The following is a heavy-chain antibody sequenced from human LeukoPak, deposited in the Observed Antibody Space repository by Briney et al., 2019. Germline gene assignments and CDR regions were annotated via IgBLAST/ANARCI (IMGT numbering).Heavy chain of an antibody. CDR3: ARGGRVRGVIFYYMDV. V-gene: IGHV4-39*07. Sequence: SETLSLTCTVSGGSISSGSYYWSWIRQPPGKGLEWIGEINHSGSTNYNPSLKSRVTISVDTSKNQFSLKLSSVTAADTAVYYCARGGRVRGVIFYYMDVWGKGTTVTVSS. CDR1: GGSISSGSYY. D-gene: IGHD3-10*01. J-gene: IGHJ6*03. CDR2: INHSGST.